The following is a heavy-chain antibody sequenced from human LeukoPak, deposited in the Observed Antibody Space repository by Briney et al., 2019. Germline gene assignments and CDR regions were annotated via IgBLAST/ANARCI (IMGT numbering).Heavy chain of an antibody. CDR3: AKVGIVGATGAFDI. J-gene: IGHJ3*02. CDR1: GFTFSSYA. D-gene: IGHD1-26*01. CDR2: ISGSGGST. Sequence: PGGSLRLSCAASGFTFSSYAMSWVRQAPGKGLEWVSAISGSGGSTYYEDSVKGRITTSRDNSKNTLYLQMNSLRAEDTAVYYCAKVGIVGATGAFDIWGQGTMVTVSS. V-gene: IGHV3-23*01.